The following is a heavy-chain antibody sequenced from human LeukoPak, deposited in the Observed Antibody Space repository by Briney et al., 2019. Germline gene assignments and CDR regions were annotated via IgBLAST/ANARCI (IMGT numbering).Heavy chain of an antibody. V-gene: IGHV4-34*01. CDR2: INHSGST. CDR3: ASSASGSYPSYYYYMDV. Sequence: SETLSLTCAVYGGSFSGYYWSWIRQPPGKGLEWIGEINHSGSTNYDPSLKSRVTISVDTSKNQFSLKLSSVTAADTAVYYCASSASGSYPSYYYYMDVWGKGTTVTVSS. D-gene: IGHD3-10*01. J-gene: IGHJ6*03. CDR1: GGSFSGYY.